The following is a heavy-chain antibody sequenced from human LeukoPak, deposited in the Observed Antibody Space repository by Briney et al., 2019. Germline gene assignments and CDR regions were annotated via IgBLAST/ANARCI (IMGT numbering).Heavy chain of an antibody. J-gene: IGHJ4*02. Sequence: SETLSLTCTVSGGSISSSSYYWGWIRQPPGKGLEWIGSIYYSGSTYYNPSLKSRVTISVDTSKNQFSLKLSSVTAADTALYYCARRVRRPEVDFDYWGQGTLVTVSS. D-gene: IGHD1-26*01. CDR1: GGSISSSSYY. CDR3: ARRVRRPEVDFDY. CDR2: IYYSGST. V-gene: IGHV4-39*01.